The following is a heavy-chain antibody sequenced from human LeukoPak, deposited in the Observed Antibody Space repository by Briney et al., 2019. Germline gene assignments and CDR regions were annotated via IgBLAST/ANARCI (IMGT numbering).Heavy chain of an antibody. CDR1: GGSFSGYY. CDR2: INHSGGT. CDR3: ARGSDDSSGYYFWFDP. D-gene: IGHD3-22*01. J-gene: IGHJ5*02. V-gene: IGHV4-34*01. Sequence: SETLSLTCAVYGGSFSGYYWSWIRQPPGKGLEWIGEINHSGGTNYNPSLKSRVTISVDTSKNQFSLKLSSVTAADTAVYYCARGSDDSSGYYFWFDPWGQGTLVTVSS.